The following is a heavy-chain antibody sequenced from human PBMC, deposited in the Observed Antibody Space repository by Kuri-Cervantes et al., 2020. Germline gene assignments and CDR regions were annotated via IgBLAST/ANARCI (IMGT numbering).Heavy chain of an antibody. CDR1: GFTFSSYG. CDR2: ISYDGSNK. V-gene: IGHV3-30*18. J-gene: IGHJ4*02. CDR3: AKDGTYGDYGGSFDY. Sequence: GESLKISCAASGFTFSSYGMHWVRQAPGKGLEWVAVISYDGSNKYYADSVKGRFTISRDNSKNTLYLQMNSLRAEDTAVYYCAKDGTYGDYGGSFDYWGQGTLVTVSS. D-gene: IGHD4-17*01.